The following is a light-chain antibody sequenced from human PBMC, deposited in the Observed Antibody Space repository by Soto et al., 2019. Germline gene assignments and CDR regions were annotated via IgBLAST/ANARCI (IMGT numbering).Light chain of an antibody. J-gene: IGLJ3*02. V-gene: IGLV2-14*01. CDR3: NSHTSSTFWV. CDR2: EVS. CDR1: SSDVGGYDL. Sequence: QSALTQPASVSGSPGQSITISCTGTSSDVGGYDLVSWYQLHPGKAPKLIIYEVSNRHSGVSNRFSGSKSGNTASLTISGLQAEDEADYYCNSHTSSTFWVFGGGTKLTVL.